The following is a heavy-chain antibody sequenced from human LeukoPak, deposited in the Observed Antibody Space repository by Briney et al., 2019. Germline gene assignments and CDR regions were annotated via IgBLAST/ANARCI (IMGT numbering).Heavy chain of an antibody. Sequence: GGSLRLSCAASGFTVSSNYMSWVRQAPGKGLEWVSVIYSGGSTYYADSVKGRFTISRDNSKNTLYLQMNSLRAEDTAVYYCARGLSSGWYLVAFDYWGQGTLVTVSS. D-gene: IGHD6-19*01. J-gene: IGHJ4*02. V-gene: IGHV3-53*01. CDR3: ARGLSSGWYLVAFDY. CDR2: IYSGGST. CDR1: GFTVSSNY.